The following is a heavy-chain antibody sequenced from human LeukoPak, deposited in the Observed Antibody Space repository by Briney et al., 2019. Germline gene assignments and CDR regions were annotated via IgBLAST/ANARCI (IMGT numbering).Heavy chain of an antibody. Sequence: GGSLRLSCAASGFTFSSYWMSWVRRAPGKGLEWVANIKQDGSEKYYVDSVKGRFTISRDNAKNSLYLQMNSLRAEDTAVYYCARGQDDRSGTFDYWGQGILVTVSS. CDR1: GFTFSSYW. V-gene: IGHV3-7*03. J-gene: IGHJ4*02. CDR3: ARGQDDRSGTFDY. D-gene: IGHD3-22*01. CDR2: IKQDGSEK.